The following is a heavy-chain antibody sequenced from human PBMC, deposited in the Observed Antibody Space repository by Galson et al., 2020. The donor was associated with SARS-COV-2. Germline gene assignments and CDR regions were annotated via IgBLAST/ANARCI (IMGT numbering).Heavy chain of an antibody. V-gene: IGHV4-34*01. CDR1: GGSFSGYY. D-gene: IGHD3-10*01. CDR2: VNHDGIT. Sequence: SETLSLTCAVYGGSFSGYYWAWIRQPPGPGLEWIGDVNHDGITNYNPSLTSRVTVSVDTSKNQFSLELRSVTAADTAVYFCARGYAYGPSTGCLDVWGQGTTVTVS. CDR3: ARGYAYGPSTGCLDV. J-gene: IGHJ6*02.